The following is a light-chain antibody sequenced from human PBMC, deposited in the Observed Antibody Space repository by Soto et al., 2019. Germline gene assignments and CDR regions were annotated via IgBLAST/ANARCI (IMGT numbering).Light chain of an antibody. CDR3: QQYYNYAWT. J-gene: IGKJ1*01. Sequence: DIQMTQSPSTLSTSVGDRVTITCRASQSIDNWLAWYQQKPGKAPNLLIYKASTLESERPSRVSGGGSGTEISLTISSLQLDDFETEYYQQYYNYAWTFGQGAKVEIK. V-gene: IGKV1-5*03. CDR2: KAS. CDR1: QSIDNW.